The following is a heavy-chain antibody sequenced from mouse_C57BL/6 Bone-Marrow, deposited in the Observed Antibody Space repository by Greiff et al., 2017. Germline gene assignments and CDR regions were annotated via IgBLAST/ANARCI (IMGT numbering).Heavy chain of an antibody. Sequence: VQLQQSGAELVKPGASVKLSCTASGFNINDYYMHWVKQRTEQGLEWIGRIDPADGETKYAPKFQGKDTITADTSSNTAYLQLSSLTSEDSAVYYCAREDDYYGNPAYWGQGTLVTVSA. CDR1: GFNINDYY. CDR3: AREDDYYGNPAY. D-gene: IGHD2-1*01. V-gene: IGHV14-2*01. CDR2: IDPADGET. J-gene: IGHJ3*01.